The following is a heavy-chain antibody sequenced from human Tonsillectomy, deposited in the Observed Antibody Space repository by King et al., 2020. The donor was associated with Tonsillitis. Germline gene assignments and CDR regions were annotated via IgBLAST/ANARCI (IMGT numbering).Heavy chain of an antibody. CDR3: SCPRRTYYSYYMDV. D-gene: IGHD2-2*01. J-gene: IGHJ6*03. V-gene: IGHV3-9*01. Sequence: VQLVESGGGLVQPGRSLRLSCAVSGFTFDDYARHWVRQGPGKGLECAGKGLEWVSGLSWISDRIGCAYSVRGRFTIARDNAKKPKTRPRINVQKISTYCSSPSCPRRTYYSYYMDVWGKGTTVTVSS. CDR2: LSWISDRI. CDR1: GFTFDDYA.